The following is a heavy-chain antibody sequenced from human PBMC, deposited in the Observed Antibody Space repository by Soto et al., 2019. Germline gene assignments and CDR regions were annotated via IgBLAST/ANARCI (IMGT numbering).Heavy chain of an antibody. D-gene: IGHD1-20*01. Sequence: SVKVSCKASGGTFSSYAISWVRQAPGQGLEWMGGIIPIFGTANYAQKFQGRVTITADESTSTAYMELSSLRSEDTAVYYCASLITGPGTFDPWGQGTLVTVSS. CDR3: ASLITGPGTFDP. J-gene: IGHJ5*02. CDR2: IIPIFGTA. V-gene: IGHV1-69*13. CDR1: GGTFSSYA.